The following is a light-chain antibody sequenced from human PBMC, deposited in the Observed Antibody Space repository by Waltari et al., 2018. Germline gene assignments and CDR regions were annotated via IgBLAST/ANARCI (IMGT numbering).Light chain of an antibody. CDR2: YDS. J-gene: IGLJ3*02. CDR3: QVWGDTTNSGV. CDR1: NIESKS. V-gene: IGLV3-21*04. Sequence: YVVTQPPSVSVAPGKTATLTCGGENIESKSVNWYQQKPGQAPVLVIFYDSDRPSGIPGRFSGSNSGNTATLTISWVEAGDEADYHCQVWGDTTNSGVFGGGTRLTVL.